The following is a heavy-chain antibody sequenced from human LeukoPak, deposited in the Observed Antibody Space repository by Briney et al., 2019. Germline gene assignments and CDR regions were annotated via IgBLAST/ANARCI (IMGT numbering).Heavy chain of an antibody. Sequence: SEILSLTCAVYGGSFSGYYGSWIRQPPGKGLEWIGEINHSGSTNYNPSLKSRVTISVDTSKNQFSLKLSSVTAADTAVYYCARGGTIAAAGNIDYWGQGTLVTVSS. D-gene: IGHD6-13*01. CDR3: ARGGTIAAAGNIDY. J-gene: IGHJ4*02. CDR1: GGSFSGYY. CDR2: INHSGST. V-gene: IGHV4-34*01.